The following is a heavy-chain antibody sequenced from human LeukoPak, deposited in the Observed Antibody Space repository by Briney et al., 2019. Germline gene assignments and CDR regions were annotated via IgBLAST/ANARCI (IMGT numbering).Heavy chain of an antibody. J-gene: IGHJ5*02. CDR3: ARDIAPSGSWWFDT. D-gene: IGHD6-13*01. V-gene: IGHV1-2*02. Sequence: GASVKVSCKASGYAFNDYFIHWLRQAPGQSLEWMGWINPNGGETNYPQKFQGRVTMTRDTSISTADMELRWLTSDDTAMYYCARDIAPSGSWWFDTWGQGTPVTVSS. CDR2: INPNGGET. CDR1: GYAFNDYF.